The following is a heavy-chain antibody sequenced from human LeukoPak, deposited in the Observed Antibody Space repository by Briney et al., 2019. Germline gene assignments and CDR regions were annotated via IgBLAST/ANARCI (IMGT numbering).Heavy chain of an antibody. Sequence: PGRSLRLSCAASGFTFSSYGMHWVRQAPGKGLEWVAVIWYGGSNKYYADSVKGRFTISRDNSKNTLYLQMNSLRAEDTAVYYCAKDFGQGSYYYMDVWGKGTTVTVSS. D-gene: IGHD3-3*01. J-gene: IGHJ6*03. CDR1: GFTFSSYG. CDR3: AKDFGQGSYYYMDV. V-gene: IGHV3-30*18. CDR2: IWYGGSNK.